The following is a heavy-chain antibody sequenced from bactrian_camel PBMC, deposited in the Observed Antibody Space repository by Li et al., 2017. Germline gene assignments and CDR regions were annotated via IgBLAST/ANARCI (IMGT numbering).Heavy chain of an antibody. J-gene: IGHJ4*01. V-gene: IGHV3S9*01. Sequence: HVQLVESGGGSVQAGGSLRLSCTASGDTSDRYCMGWFRQSPGNEREGVASIDRDGTTTYGESVKGRFTISQDNANRIVYLEMNALKPEDTAMYYCSADVRHLPLGGEIRCSLTSLRTNSVSARAPRSPSP. D-gene: IGHD7*01. CDR2: IDRDGTT. CDR1: GDTSDRYC.